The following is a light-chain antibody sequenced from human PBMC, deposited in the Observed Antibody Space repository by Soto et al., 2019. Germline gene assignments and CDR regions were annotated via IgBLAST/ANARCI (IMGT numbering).Light chain of an antibody. CDR3: QHYSAFSVT. V-gene: IGKV1-5*03. CDR1: QTISGC. CDR2: KAS. Sequence: DIQMTQSPSTLAGSLGDRVTITCRASQTISGCFAWYQQKPGKAPKVLIYKASYLESGVPSRYRGSGSATEFSLTISSLQPGDLVSYYCQHYSAFSVTFGQGTKVDIK. J-gene: IGKJ1*01.